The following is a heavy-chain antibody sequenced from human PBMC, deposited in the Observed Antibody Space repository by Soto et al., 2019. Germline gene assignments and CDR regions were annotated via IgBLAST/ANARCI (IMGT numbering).Heavy chain of an antibody. D-gene: IGHD6-19*01. CDR2: FSGSGDTT. J-gene: IGHJ4*02. V-gene: IGHV3-23*01. Sequence: PGGSLSLSCAASGFTFTTYAMSWVRQAPGKGLEWVSGFSGSGDTTYYADSVRGRFTISRDIAKNTLYLQMNCLRAEYTAVYYCVQWKRFDYWGQGTLVTVSS. CDR1: GFTFTTYA. CDR3: VQWKRFDY.